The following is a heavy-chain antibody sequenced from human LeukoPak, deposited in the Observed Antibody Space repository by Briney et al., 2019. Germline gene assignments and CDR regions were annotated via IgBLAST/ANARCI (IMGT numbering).Heavy chain of an antibody. CDR3: ARSGIAARLPAFDI. D-gene: IGHD6-6*01. J-gene: IGHJ3*02. V-gene: IGHV4-59*01. Sequence: SETLSLTCTVSGGSISSYHWSWIRQPPGKGLEWIGYIYYSGNTNYNPSLKSRVTISVDTSKNQFSLKLNSVTAADTAVYYRARSGIAARLPAFDIWGQGTMVTVSS. CDR1: GGSISSYH. CDR2: IYYSGNT.